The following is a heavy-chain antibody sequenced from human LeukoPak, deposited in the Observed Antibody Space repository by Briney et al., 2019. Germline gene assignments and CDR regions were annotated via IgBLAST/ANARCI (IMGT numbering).Heavy chain of an antibody. CDR2: ISGSGGST. J-gene: IGHJ4*02. Sequence: PGGSLRLSCAASGFTFSSYAMSWVRQAPGQGLEWVSAISGSGGSTYYADSVKGRFTISRDNSKNTLYLQMNSLRAEDTAVYYCAKDWEQWLVQGFDYWGQGTLVTVSS. D-gene: IGHD6-19*01. CDR1: GFTFSSYA. V-gene: IGHV3-23*01. CDR3: AKDWEQWLVQGFDY.